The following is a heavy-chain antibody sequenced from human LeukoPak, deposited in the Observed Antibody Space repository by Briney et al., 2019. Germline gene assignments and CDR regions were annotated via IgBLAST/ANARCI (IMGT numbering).Heavy chain of an antibody. D-gene: IGHD2-21*01. Sequence: SETLSLTCTVSGGSISSNSNYWAWIRQPPGRGLEGIVSISYGGSTYYSPSLESRVTISVDTSKNQFSLRLSSVTAADTAVYYCARQALWFFDHWGQGTLVTVSS. V-gene: IGHV4-39*01. CDR3: ARQALWFFDH. J-gene: IGHJ4*02. CDR2: ISYGGST. CDR1: GGSISSNSNY.